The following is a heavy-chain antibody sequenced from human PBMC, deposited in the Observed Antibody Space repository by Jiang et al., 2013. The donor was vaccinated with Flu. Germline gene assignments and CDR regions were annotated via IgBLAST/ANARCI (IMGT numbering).Heavy chain of an antibody. Sequence: SGAEVKKPGASVKVSRKASGYTFTSYGISWVRQAPGQGLEWMGWISAYNGNTNYAQKLQGRVTMTTDTSTSTAYMELRSLRSDDTAVYYCARDLAAAGSTHWYFDLWGRGTLVTVSS. CDR3: ARDLAAAGSTHWYFDL. J-gene: IGHJ2*01. V-gene: IGHV1-18*01. CDR2: ISAYNGNT. CDR1: GYTFTSYG. D-gene: IGHD6-13*01.